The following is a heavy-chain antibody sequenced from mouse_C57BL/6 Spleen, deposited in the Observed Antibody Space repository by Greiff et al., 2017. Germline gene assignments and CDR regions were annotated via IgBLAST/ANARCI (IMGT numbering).Heavy chain of an antibody. CDR2: IDPNSGGT. J-gene: IGHJ1*03. D-gene: IGHD2-2*01. Sequence: VQLQQPGAELVKPRASVKLSCKASGYTFTSYWMHWVKQRPGRGLEWIGRIDPNSGGTKYNEKFKGKATLSVDKPSSTASMQLTSLTSEDSAVYYCASSDDGDDVGYFDGWGTGTTVTVAS. V-gene: IGHV1-72*01. CDR3: ASSDDGDDVGYFDG. CDR1: GYTFTSYW.